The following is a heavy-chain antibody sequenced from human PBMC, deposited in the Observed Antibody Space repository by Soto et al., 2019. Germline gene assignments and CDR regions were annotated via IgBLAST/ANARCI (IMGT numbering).Heavy chain of an antibody. Sequence: EVQLLESGGGLVQPGESLRLSCAASGFTFSNYAMTWVRQAPGKGLEWVSSVTGGGDATYYAGYLKGRFTISRDNSKNTVFLQMNSLSAEDTAIYFCAKGTLGKSSQTYNSWGQGTLVTVSS. CDR1: GFTFSNYA. CDR2: VTGGGDAT. J-gene: IGHJ5*02. V-gene: IGHV3-23*01. CDR3: AKGTLGKSSQTYNS. D-gene: IGHD1-20*01.